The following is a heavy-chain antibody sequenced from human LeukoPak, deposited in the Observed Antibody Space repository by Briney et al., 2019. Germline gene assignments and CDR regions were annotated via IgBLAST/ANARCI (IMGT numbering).Heavy chain of an antibody. D-gene: IGHD1-26*01. V-gene: IGHV3-23*01. Sequence: GGSLRLSCAASGFTFSSYAMSWVRQAPGKGLEGVSAISGSGGSTYYADSVKGRFTISRDNSKNTLYLQMNSLRAEDTAVYYCAKVRRSGSYLRPPRWDAFDIWGQGTMVTVSS. CDR3: AKVRRSGSYLRPPRWDAFDI. CDR1: GFTFSSYA. J-gene: IGHJ3*02. CDR2: ISGSGGST.